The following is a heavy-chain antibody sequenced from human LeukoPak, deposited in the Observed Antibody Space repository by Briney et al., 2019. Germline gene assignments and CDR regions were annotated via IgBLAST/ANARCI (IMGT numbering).Heavy chain of an antibody. D-gene: IGHD4-17*01. CDR2: MYNSGST. CDR1: CGSISGSY. J-gene: IGHJ4*02. CDR3: ARGIESYGDYGY. Sequence: SETLSLTWTVSCGSISGSYWSWIRQPPGEGLEWIAYMYNSGSTNYNPSLKSRVTISIDTSKNQFSLKLSSLTAADTAIYYCARGIESYGDYGYWGQGILVTVSS. V-gene: IGHV4-59*01.